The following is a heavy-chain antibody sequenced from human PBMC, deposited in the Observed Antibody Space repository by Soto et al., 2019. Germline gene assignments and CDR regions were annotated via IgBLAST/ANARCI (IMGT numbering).Heavy chain of an antibody. J-gene: IGHJ4*02. Sequence: QVQLVESGGGVVQPGRSLRLSCAACGFTFSTYGMSWVRQAPGKGLEWVAIISYDGIHKYYADSVKGRFTISRDNSRNTLYLQMNSLRAEDTAVYYCAKEIIAVSGPWDFDNWGQGTLVTVSS. D-gene: IGHD6-19*01. CDR3: AKEIIAVSGPWDFDN. CDR1: GFTFSTYG. V-gene: IGHV3-30*18. CDR2: ISYDGIHK.